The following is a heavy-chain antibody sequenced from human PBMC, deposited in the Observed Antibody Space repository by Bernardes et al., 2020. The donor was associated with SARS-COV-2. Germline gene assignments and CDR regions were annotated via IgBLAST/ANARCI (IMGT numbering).Heavy chain of an antibody. V-gene: IGHV1-18*01. J-gene: IGHJ6*02. D-gene: IGHD3-16*01. CDR1: GYNFSNFG. CDR3: ARVDLQFRLGYYYAMDV. CDR2: IDTHNGKT. Sequence: ASVKVSCKASGYNFSNFGITWVRQAPGQGLEWMGWIDTHNGKTHYAQKVQGRLTVTTDTSTHTAYMDLRSLRSDDPAVYYCARVDLQFRLGYYYAMDVWGQGTTVSVSS.